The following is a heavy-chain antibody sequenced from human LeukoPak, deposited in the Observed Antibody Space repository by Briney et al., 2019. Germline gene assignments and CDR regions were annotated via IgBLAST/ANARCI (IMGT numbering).Heavy chain of an antibody. CDR3: ARLPIAAAGTYYFDY. V-gene: IGHV4-59*08. CDR1: GGSISSYY. J-gene: IGHJ4*02. D-gene: IGHD6-13*01. Sequence: SETLSLTCTVSGGSISSYYWSWIRQPPGKGLEWIGYIYYSGSTNYNPSLKSRVTISVDTSKNQFSLKLSSVTAADTAVYYCARLPIAAAGTYYFDYWGQGTLVTVSS. CDR2: IYYSGST.